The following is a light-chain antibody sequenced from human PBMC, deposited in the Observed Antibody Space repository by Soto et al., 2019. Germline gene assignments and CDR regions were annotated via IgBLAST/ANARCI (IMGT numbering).Light chain of an antibody. CDR2: EVS. J-gene: IGLJ2*01. Sequence: QSALTQPPSASGSPGQSVTITCSGTSSDVGVENYVSWYQQHPGKVPKLILYEVSKRPSGVPDRFSGSRSGNTASLTVSGLQAEDEVDYYCSSFAGSPVVFGGGTKLTVL. V-gene: IGLV2-8*01. CDR1: SSDVGVENY. CDR3: SSFAGSPVV.